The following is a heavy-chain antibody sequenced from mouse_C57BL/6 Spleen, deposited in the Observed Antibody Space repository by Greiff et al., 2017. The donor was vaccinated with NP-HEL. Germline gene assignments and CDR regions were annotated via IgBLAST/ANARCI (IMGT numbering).Heavy chain of an antibody. V-gene: IGHV1-69*01. J-gene: IGHJ4*01. CDR3: ARKTARFLYAMDY. CDR1: GYTFTSYW. Sequence: QVQLQPPGAELVRPGASVKLSCKASGYTFTSYWMYCVKQRPGQGLEWIGEIVPSACFTNYNQKFKGNSTLTIDTSSSTAYMQLSSLTSEDSAVYDCARKTARFLYAMDYWGQGTSVTVSS. D-gene: IGHD6-1*02. CDR2: IVPSACFT.